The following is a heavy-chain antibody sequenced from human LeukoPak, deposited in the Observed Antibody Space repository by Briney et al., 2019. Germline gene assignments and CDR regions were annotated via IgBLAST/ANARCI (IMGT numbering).Heavy chain of an antibody. CDR1: GFTFSSYA. D-gene: IGHD3-9*01. J-gene: IGHJ4*02. CDR3: ARDLARYFDWLLPVEY. V-gene: IGHV3-23*01. Sequence: GGSLRLSCAASGFTFSSYAMSWVRQAPGKGLEWVSAISGSGGSTYYADSVKGRFTISRDNSKNTLYLQMNSLRAEDTAVYYCARDLARYFDWLLPVEYWGQGTLVTVSS. CDR2: ISGSGGST.